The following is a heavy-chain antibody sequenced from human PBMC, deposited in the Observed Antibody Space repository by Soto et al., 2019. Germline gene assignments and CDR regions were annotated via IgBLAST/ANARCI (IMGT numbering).Heavy chain of an antibody. CDR1: GGSISSYY. Sequence: TSETLSLTCTVSGGSISSYYWSWIRQPPGKGPEWIGYVYHSGTTNYNPSLESRVTISLDTSKNQFSLKLNSVTAADTAVYYCATRPPGGPCVGVFDYWSQGTLVTVSS. D-gene: IGHD3-10*01. J-gene: IGHJ4*02. CDR3: ATRPPGGPCVGVFDY. CDR2: VYHSGTT. V-gene: IGHV4-59*01.